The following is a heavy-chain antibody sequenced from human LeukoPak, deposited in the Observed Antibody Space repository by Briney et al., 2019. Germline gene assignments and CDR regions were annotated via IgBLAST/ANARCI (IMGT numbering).Heavy chain of an antibody. V-gene: IGHV3-15*01. CDR2: IKSKTDGGTT. J-gene: IGHJ6*03. CDR3: TTDPPITIFGVAKGYYYYMDV. Sequence: GGSLRLSCAASGFTFSNAWMSWVRQAPGKGLEWVGRIKSKTDGGTTDYAAPVKGRFTISRDDSKNTLYLQMNSLKTEDIAVYYCTTDPPITIFGVAKGYYYYMDVWGKGTTVTVSS. CDR1: GFTFSNAW. D-gene: IGHD3-3*01.